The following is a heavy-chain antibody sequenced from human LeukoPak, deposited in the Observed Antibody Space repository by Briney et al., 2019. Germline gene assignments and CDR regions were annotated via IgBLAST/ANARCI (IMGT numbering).Heavy chain of an antibody. CDR1: GFTFSSYS. V-gene: IGHV3-21*01. Sequence: GGSLRLSCAASGFTFSSYSMNWVRQAPGKRLEWVSSISSSSSYIYYADSVKGRFTISRDNAKNSLYLQMNSLRAEDTAVYYCARVGAGYYGSGSPYYYGMDVWGQGTTVTVSS. CDR3: ARVGAGYYGSGSPYYYGMDV. CDR2: ISSSSSYI. D-gene: IGHD3-10*01. J-gene: IGHJ6*02.